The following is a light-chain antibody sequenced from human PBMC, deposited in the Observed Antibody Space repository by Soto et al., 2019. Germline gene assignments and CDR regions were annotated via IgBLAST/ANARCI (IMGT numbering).Light chain of an antibody. CDR2: GAS. CDR3: QQYNNWPRT. J-gene: IGKJ1*01. Sequence: EIVMTQSPATLSVSPGGRATLSCRASQSVSSNLAWYQQKPGQAPRLLIYGASTRATGFPARFSGSGSGTEFTLTINSLQSEDFAVYYCQQYNNWPRTFGQGTKVDIK. V-gene: IGKV3-15*01. CDR1: QSVSSN.